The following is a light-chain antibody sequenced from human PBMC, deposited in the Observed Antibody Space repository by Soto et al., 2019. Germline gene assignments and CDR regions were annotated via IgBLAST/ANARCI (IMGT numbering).Light chain of an antibody. CDR1: SSDVGSYNL. CDR3: CSYAGSRAYV. J-gene: IGLJ1*01. Sequence: QSALTQPASVSGSPGQSITISCTGTSSDVGSYNLVSWYQQHPGKAPKLMIYEGSKRPSGVSNRFSGSKSGNTASLTISGLLAEDEADYYCCSYAGSRAYVFGTGTKLTVL. V-gene: IGLV2-23*01. CDR2: EGS.